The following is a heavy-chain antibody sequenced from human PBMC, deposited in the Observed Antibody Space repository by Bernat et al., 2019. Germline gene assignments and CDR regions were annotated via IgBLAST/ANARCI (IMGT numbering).Heavy chain of an antibody. V-gene: IGHV4-34*01. Sequence: QVQLQQWGAGLLKPSETLSLTCAVYGGSFSGYYWSWIRQPPGKGLEWIGEINHSGSTNYNPSLKSRATISVDTSKNQFSLKLSSVTAADTAVYYCARMTHRRAPYGSSYDWGQGALVTVSS. CDR2: INHSGST. CDR3: ARMTHRRAPYGSSYD. J-gene: IGHJ4*02. CDR1: GGSFSGYY. D-gene: IGHD6-6*01.